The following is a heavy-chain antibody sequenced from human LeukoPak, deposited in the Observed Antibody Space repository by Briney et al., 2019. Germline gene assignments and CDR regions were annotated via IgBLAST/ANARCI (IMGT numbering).Heavy chain of an antibody. D-gene: IGHD5-18*01. CDR3: ARGPIQLWIHNGMDV. CDR1: GFIVGDHA. Sequence: PGRSLRLSCTPSGFIVGDHAMSWVRQAPGKGLEWVGFIRSNYYGATTEYAASVKGRFFISRDDSRNIAYLQMNGLKTEDTAVYYCARGPIQLWIHNGMDVWGQGTTVTVSS. V-gene: IGHV3-49*04. J-gene: IGHJ6*02. CDR2: IRSNYYGATT.